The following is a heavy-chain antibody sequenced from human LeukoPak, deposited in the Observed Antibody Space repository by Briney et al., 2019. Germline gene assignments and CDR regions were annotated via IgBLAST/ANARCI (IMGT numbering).Heavy chain of an antibody. V-gene: IGHV3-49*04. CDR1: GFTFSRSS. CDR2: IRTKTYGGTA. D-gene: IGHD2-8*02. Sequence: GGSLRLSCVASGFTFSRSSLNWVRQAPGKGLEWVGFIRTKTYGGTADYAASVKGRFTISRDDSKSIAYLQLNSLQTEDTALYYCSRGWFSRYCTGGSCHLDYWGQGTLVTVSS. J-gene: IGHJ4*02. CDR3: SRGWFSRYCTGGSCHLDY.